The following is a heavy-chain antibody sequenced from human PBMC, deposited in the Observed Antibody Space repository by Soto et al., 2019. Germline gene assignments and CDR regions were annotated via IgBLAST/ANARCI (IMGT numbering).Heavy chain of an antibody. CDR2: ISYDGSNK. Sequence: LRLSCAASGFTFSSYGMHWVRQAPGKGLEWVAVISYDGSNKYYADSVKGRFTISRDNSKNTLYLQMNSLRAEDTAVYYCAKGRGSYYDYWGQGTLVTVSS. CDR3: AKGRGSYYDY. V-gene: IGHV3-30*18. D-gene: IGHD1-26*01. CDR1: GFTFSSYG. J-gene: IGHJ4*02.